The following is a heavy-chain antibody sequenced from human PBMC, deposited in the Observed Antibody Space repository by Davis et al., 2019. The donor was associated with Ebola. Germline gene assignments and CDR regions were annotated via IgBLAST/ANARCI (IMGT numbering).Heavy chain of an antibody. D-gene: IGHD1-26*01. CDR2: IHDSGST. J-gene: IGHJ4*02. Sequence: MPSETLSLTCTVSGGSISSGGYYWSWIRQHPGKGLEWIGYIHDSGSTYYNPSLKSRVTISVDTSKNQFSLKLSSVTAANTAVYYCARLDSGSYPDYWGQGTLVTVSS. V-gene: IGHV4-30-4*01. CDR1: GGSISSGGYY. CDR3: ARLDSGSYPDY.